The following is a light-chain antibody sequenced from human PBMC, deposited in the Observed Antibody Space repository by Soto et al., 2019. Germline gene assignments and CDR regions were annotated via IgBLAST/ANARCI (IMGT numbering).Light chain of an antibody. CDR3: QQYNYSPGS. CDR1: QSVSTY. J-gene: IGKJ1*01. Sequence: VLTQSPGTLSLSPGERATLFCRASQSVSTYFAWYQQKPGQPPRLLIHDASSRATGIPDRFSGSGSGTDFTLTISRLEPEDIAVYYCQQYNYSPGSFGHGTKVEIK. CDR2: DAS. V-gene: IGKV3-20*01.